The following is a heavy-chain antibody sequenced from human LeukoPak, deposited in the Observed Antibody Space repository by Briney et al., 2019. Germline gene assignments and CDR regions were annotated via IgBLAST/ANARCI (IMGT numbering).Heavy chain of an antibody. CDR2: IYYSATT. V-gene: IGHV4-59*01. J-gene: IGHJ4*02. Sequence: PSETLSLTCSISGDSSESFYWNWVRQAPGKGLEWIGYIYYSATTKYDPSLKSRVSISMDTWKNQFSLKLTSLTAADTAVYFCARANPYDSSGYYFDYWGQGTLVTVSS. CDR3: ARANPYDSSGYYFDY. CDR1: GDSSESFY. D-gene: IGHD3-22*01.